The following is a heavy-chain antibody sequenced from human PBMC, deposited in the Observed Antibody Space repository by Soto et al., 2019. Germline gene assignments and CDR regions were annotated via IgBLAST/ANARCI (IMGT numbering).Heavy chain of an antibody. V-gene: IGHV1-3*04. CDR1: GYTFTSYA. J-gene: IGHJ4*02. CDR3: ARESSWAYFDY. D-gene: IGHD6-13*01. CDR2: INTAKDNT. Sequence: QVQLVQSGAEVKKPGASVKVSCKASGYTFTSYAIHWVRQAPGQRLEWMGWINTAKDNTKYSQKFQGRVTNTRDTSASIVYMEQSSLRSEDTAVYDCARESSWAYFDYWGQGTLVTVSS.